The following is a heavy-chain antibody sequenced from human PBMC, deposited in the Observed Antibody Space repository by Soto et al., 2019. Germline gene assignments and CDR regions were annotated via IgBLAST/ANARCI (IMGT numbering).Heavy chain of an antibody. Sequence: SETLSLTCTVSGGSISSGDYYWSWIRQPPGKGLEWIGYIYYSGSTYYNPSLKSRVTISVDTSKNQFSLKLSSVTAAGTAVYYCAREHGDYERDYWGQGTLVTVSS. CDR1: GGSISSGDYY. CDR3: AREHGDYERDY. D-gene: IGHD4-17*01. J-gene: IGHJ4*02. V-gene: IGHV4-30-4*01. CDR2: IYYSGST.